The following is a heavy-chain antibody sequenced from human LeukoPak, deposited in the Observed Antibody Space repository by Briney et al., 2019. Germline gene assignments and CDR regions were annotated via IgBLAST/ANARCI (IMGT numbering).Heavy chain of an antibody. CDR3: ARGARGYYYGDAFDI. CDR2: ISYDGDNK. Sequence: PGGSLRLSCAASGFTFSNYAMHRVRQAPGKGLEWVAVISYDGDNKYFADAVKGRFTISRDNSKNTLYLQMNSLRAEDTAVYYCARGARGYYYGDAFDIWGQGTMVTVSS. D-gene: IGHD5-18*01. V-gene: IGHV3-30*04. CDR1: GFTFSNYA. J-gene: IGHJ3*02.